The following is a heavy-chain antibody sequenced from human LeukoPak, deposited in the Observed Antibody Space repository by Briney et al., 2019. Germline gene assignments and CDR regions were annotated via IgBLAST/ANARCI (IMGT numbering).Heavy chain of an antibody. CDR3: ARSYSSSWYSWFDP. CDR2: TYYRSKWYN. D-gene: IGHD6-13*01. J-gene: IGHJ5*02. Sequence: QTLSLTCAISGDSVSSNSAAWNWIRQSPSRGLEWLGRTYYRSKWYNDYAVSVKSRITINPDTSKNQFSLQLNSVTPEDTAVYYCARSYSSSWYSWFDPWGQGTLVTVSS. CDR1: GDSVSSNSAA. V-gene: IGHV6-1*01.